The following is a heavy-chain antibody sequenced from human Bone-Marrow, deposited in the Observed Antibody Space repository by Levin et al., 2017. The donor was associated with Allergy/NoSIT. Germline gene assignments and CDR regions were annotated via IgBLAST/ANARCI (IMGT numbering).Heavy chain of an antibody. CDR1: GASLSTNGVA. CDR2: TYYRSRWSS. D-gene: IGHD2-2*01. Sequence: ASETLSLTCAISGASLSTNGVAWNWIRQSPSRGLEWLGRTYYRSRWSSDYAVSVKSRITINPDTSKNQFSLLLNSVTPEDTAVYYCARGRVSAFDYWGQGTLVTVSS. V-gene: IGHV6-1*01. CDR3: ARGRVSAFDY. J-gene: IGHJ4*02.